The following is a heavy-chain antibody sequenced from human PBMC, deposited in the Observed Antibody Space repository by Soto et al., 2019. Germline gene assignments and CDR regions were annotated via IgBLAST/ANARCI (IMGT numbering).Heavy chain of an antibody. CDR1: GGSISSSSYY. CDR2: VYYGGST. CDR3: AGGDYYHSSGYYFYYYTMDV. J-gene: IGHJ6*02. V-gene: IGHV4-39*01. D-gene: IGHD3-22*01. Sequence: SETLSLTCTVSGGSISSSSYYWGWIRQPPGKGQDLFWNVYYGGSTYYNPSLKSRVTISVETSKSQFSLKLSSVTAADTAVYYCAGGDYYHSSGYYFYYYTMDVWGQGTTVTVSS.